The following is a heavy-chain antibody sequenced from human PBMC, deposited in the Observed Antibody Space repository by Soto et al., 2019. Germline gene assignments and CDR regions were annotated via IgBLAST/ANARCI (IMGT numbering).Heavy chain of an antibody. CDR1: GYTFTSYG. J-gene: IGHJ6*02. CDR2: ISAYNGNT. V-gene: IGHV1-18*01. Sequence: ASVKVFCKASGYTFTSYGISWVRQAPGQGLEWMGWISAYNGNTNYAQKLQGRVTMTTDTSTSTAYMELRSLRSDDTAVYYCARDQCDYKHYYYYYGMDVWGQQTTVTVSS. D-gene: IGHD4-17*01. CDR3: ARDQCDYKHYYYYYGMDV.